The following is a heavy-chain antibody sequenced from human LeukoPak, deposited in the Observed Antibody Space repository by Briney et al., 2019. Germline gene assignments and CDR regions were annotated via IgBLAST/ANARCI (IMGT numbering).Heavy chain of an antibody. V-gene: IGHV4-31*03. CDR2: IFYRGST. Sequence: RTSETLSLTCTVSGGSISSGGYYWSWIRQPPGKGLEWIGYIFYRGSTNYNPSLKSRITMSVDTSKNQFSLKLSSVTAADTAVYYCARGPAMIVVPTGTAGAFDVWGQGTVVTVSS. J-gene: IGHJ3*01. CDR3: ARGPAMIVVPTGTAGAFDV. D-gene: IGHD3-22*01. CDR1: GGSISSGGYY.